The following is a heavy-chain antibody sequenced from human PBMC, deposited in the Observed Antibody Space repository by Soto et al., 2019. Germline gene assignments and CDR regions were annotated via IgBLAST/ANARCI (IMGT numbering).Heavy chain of an antibody. CDR1: GFTFSTYS. CDR3: AKELHTSSGWSQVIY. J-gene: IGHJ4*02. Sequence: GGSLRLSCAASGFTFSTYSMNWVRQAPGKGLEWVSYISSSSSTIYYEDSVKGRFTSSRDNTKNSLYLQMNSLRDEDTAVYYCAKELHTSSGWSQVIYWGQGTLVTVSS. CDR2: ISSSSSTI. V-gene: IGHV3-48*02. D-gene: IGHD6-19*01.